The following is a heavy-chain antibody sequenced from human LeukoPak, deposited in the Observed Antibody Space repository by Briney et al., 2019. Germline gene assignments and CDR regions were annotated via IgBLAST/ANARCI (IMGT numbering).Heavy chain of an antibody. D-gene: IGHD3-10*01. V-gene: IGHV4-59*01. CDR1: GGSISNYY. CDR2: ISYSGST. Sequence: SETLSLTCTVSGGSISNYYWSWIRQPPGKGLEWIGYISYSGSTTYHPSLKSRVTISGDTSKEQCSLSLSSVAVEDSAVYYCARGVPGVESAWYWGQVTLVSVS. J-gene: IGHJ4*02. CDR3: ARGVPGVESAWY.